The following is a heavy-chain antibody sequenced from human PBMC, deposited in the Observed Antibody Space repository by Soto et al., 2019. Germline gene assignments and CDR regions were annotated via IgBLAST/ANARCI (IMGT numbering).Heavy chain of an antibody. CDR2: ISGVGGIT. CDR1: GFTFKNYA. J-gene: IGHJ4*02. CDR3: AKADYFDGSGYSLDH. V-gene: IGHV3-23*01. D-gene: IGHD3-22*01. Sequence: EVQLLESGGGLVQPGGSLRLSCAASGFTFKNYAMTWARQAPGKGLEWVSSISGVGGITNYADSVRGRVVISRDDSKNTLYLDMHSLRDEDTAVYYCAKADYFDGSGYSLDHWGQGTWVSVSS.